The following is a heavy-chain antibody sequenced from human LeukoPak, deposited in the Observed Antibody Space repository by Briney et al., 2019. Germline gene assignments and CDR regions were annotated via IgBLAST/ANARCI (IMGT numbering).Heavy chain of an antibody. CDR3: TRTPMRRGLPGAIDY. Sequence: PGGSLRLSCAASGFPFSSYWMNWVRQAPGKGLEWVANIKQDESEKYYVDSVKGRFTVSRDNDKSTLYLQMNSLRAEDTAIYYCTRTPMRRGLPGAIDYWGQGTVITVSS. V-gene: IGHV3-7*03. J-gene: IGHJ4*02. CDR2: IKQDESEK. CDR1: GFPFSSYW. D-gene: IGHD3-10*01.